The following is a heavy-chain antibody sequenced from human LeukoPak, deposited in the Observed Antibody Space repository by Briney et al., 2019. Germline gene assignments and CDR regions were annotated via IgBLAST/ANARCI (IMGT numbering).Heavy chain of an antibody. CDR2: IKQDGSEE. CDR3: ARDQDPVEMATIFAY. V-gene: IGHV3-7*01. D-gene: IGHD5-24*01. Sequence: GGSLRLSCAASGFTFSRYWMSWVRQAPGKRLEWVANIKQDGSEEYYVDSVKGRFIISRDNAKNSLYLQMNSLRAEDTAVYYCARDQDPVEMATIFAYWGQGTLVTVSS. CDR1: GFTFSRYW. J-gene: IGHJ4*02.